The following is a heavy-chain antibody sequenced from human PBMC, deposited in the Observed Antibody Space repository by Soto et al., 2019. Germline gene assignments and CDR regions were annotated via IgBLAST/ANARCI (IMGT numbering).Heavy chain of an antibody. V-gene: IGHV3-30-3*01. CDR3: ARVGVAARPGAIDY. D-gene: IGHD6-6*01. Sequence: QVQLVESGGGVVQPGRSLRLSCAASGFTFSSYAMHWVRQAPGKGLEWVAVISYDGSNKYYADSVKGRFTISRDNSKNTLYLQMNSLRAEDTAVYYCARVGVAARPGAIDYWGQGTLVTVSS. CDR1: GFTFSSYA. J-gene: IGHJ4*02. CDR2: ISYDGSNK.